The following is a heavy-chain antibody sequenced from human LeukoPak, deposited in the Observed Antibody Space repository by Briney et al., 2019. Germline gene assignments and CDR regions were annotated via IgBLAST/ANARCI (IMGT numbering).Heavy chain of an antibody. CDR1: GFTLSRYW. Sequence: GGSLRLSCAASGFTLSRYWMHWVRQAPGKGLVWVSRINGDGSTTSYADSVKGRFTISRDNAKNTLYLQMNSLRAEDTAVYYCARDISSRDWFDPWGQGTLVTVSS. CDR2: INGDGSTT. D-gene: IGHD6-13*01. V-gene: IGHV3-74*01. CDR3: ARDISSRDWFDP. J-gene: IGHJ5*02.